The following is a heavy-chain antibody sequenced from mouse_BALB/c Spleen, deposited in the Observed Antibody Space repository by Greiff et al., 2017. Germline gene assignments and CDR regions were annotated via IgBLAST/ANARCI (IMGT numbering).Heavy chain of an antibody. CDR2: ISSGSSTI. CDR1: GFTFSSFG. V-gene: IGHV5-17*03. CDR3: ARQAWFAY. J-gene: IGHJ3*01. Sequence: EVKLVESGGGLVQPGGSRKLSCAASGFTFSSFGMHWVRQAPEKGLEWVAYISSGSSTIYYADTVKGRFTISRDNAKNTLYLQMSSLKSEDTAMYYCARQAWFAYWGQGTLVTVSA.